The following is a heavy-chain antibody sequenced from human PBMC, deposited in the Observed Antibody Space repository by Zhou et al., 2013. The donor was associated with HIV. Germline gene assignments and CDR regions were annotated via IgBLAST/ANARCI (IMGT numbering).Heavy chain of an antibody. CDR3: ASLPSIYSGYEATSP. D-gene: IGHD5-12*01. CDR1: GYTFTGYY. Sequence: QVQLVQSGAEVKKPGASVKVSCKASGYTFTGYYMHWVRQAPGQGLEWMGWINPNSGGTNYAQKFQGRVTMTRDTSISTAYMELSRLRSDDTAVYYCASLPSIYSGYEATSPWGQGTLVTVSS. V-gene: IGHV1-2*02. J-gene: IGHJ5*02. CDR2: INPNSGGT.